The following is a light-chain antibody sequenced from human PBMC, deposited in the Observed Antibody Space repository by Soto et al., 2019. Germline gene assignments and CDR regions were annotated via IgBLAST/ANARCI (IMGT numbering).Light chain of an antibody. V-gene: IGKV3-20*01. CDR3: QQYGSSPSRGFT. J-gene: IGKJ3*01. Sequence: EIVLTQSPGTLSLSPGERATLSCRASQSVSSSYLAWYQQKPGQAPRLLIYGASSRATGIPDRFSVSGSGTDFTLTISRLEPEDFAVYYCQQYGSSPSRGFTFGPGTKVDIK. CDR1: QSVSSSY. CDR2: GAS.